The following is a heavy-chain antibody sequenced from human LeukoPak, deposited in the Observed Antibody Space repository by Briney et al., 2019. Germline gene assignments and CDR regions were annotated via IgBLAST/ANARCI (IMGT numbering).Heavy chain of an antibody. D-gene: IGHD2-21*02. CDR2: ISYDGSNK. J-gene: IGHJ4*02. V-gene: IGHV3-30-3*01. CDR1: GFTFSSYA. CDR3: ARGVTAIEYYFDY. Sequence: GGSLRLSSAASGFTFSSYAMSWVRQAPGKGLEWVAVISYDGSNKYYADSVKGRFTISRDNSKNTLYLQMNSLRAEDTAVYYCARGVTAIEYYFDYWGQGTLVTVSS.